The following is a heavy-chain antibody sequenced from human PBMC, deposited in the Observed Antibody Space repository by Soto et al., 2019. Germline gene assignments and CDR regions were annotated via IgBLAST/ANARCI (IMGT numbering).Heavy chain of an antibody. CDR3: AKVKYDSSGYYRNFDY. D-gene: IGHD3-22*01. V-gene: IGHV1-69*01. CDR1: GGTFSSYA. J-gene: IGHJ4*02. Sequence: QVQLVQSGADVKKPGSSVKVSCKASGGTFSSYAISWVRQAPGQGLEWVGGINPRSCTANYAQKFQGRVTITADESTSTDYMELSSLRSEDTAMYYCAKVKYDSSGYYRNFDYWGQGTLVTVSS. CDR2: INPRSCTA.